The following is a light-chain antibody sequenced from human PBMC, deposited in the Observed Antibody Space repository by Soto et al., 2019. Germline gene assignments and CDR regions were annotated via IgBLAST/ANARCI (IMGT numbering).Light chain of an antibody. CDR3: QHRSNWPLA. CDR2: KAS. J-gene: IGKJ4*01. Sequence: EIVLTQSPSTLSLSPGERATISCRASQTVSSYLAWYQQKPGQAPKLLIYKASTMDTGIPSRFSGSGSGTEFTLTISSLQPEDFAIYYCQHRSNWPLAFGGGTKVEIK. CDR1: QTVSSY. V-gene: IGKV3-11*01.